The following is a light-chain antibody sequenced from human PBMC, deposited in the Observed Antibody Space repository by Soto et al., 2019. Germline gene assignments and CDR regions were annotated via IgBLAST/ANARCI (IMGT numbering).Light chain of an antibody. V-gene: IGKV1-27*01. CDR3: QKYNTAPYT. Sequence: DIQMTQSPSSLSASVGDSVTINCRSSQGISNFLAWYQQKPGKVPKLLIYAASTLQSGVPSRFSGSGSATDFTLTISSLQPEDVATYYCQKYNTAPYTFGHGNKLEIK. J-gene: IGKJ2*01. CDR2: AAS. CDR1: QGISNF.